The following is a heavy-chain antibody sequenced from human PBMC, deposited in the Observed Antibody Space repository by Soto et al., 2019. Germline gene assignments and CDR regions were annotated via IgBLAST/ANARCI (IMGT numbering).Heavy chain of an antibody. J-gene: IGHJ4*02. CDR2: ISNSGSST. Sequence: GGSLRLSCAASGFPFRNFAMAWVRQAPGKGLEWVSIISNSGSSTYHGDSVKGRFTTSRDNSKGTLSLHMRGVRIDDTAVYFCARADLLWDSFDLWGQGTLVTVSS. V-gene: IGHV3-23*05. D-gene: IGHD2-2*01. CDR1: GFPFRNFA. CDR3: ARADLLWDSFDL.